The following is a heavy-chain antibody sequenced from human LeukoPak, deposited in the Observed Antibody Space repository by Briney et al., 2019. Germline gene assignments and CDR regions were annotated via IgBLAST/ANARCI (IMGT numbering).Heavy chain of an antibody. D-gene: IGHD1-1*01. Sequence: SVKVSCKASGGTFSSYAISWVRQAPGQGLEWMGGIIPIFGTANYAQKFQGRVTITADKSTSTAYMELSSLRSEDTAVYYCASQLERRSGVDPWGQGTLVTVSS. V-gene: IGHV1-69*06. CDR3: ASQLERRSGVDP. CDR1: GGTFSSYA. J-gene: IGHJ5*02. CDR2: IIPIFGTA.